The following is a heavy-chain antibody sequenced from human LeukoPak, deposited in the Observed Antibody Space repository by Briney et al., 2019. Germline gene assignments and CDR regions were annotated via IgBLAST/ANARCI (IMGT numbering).Heavy chain of an antibody. Sequence: GGSLRLSCAASGFTFSSYVMNWVRQAPGKGLEWVSYIDSSSSAIYYADSVKGRFTISRDNAKNSLFLQMNSLRAEDTAVYYCARADYYMDVWGKGTTVTVSS. CDR1: GFTFSSYV. J-gene: IGHJ6*03. CDR2: IDSSSSAI. V-gene: IGHV3-48*01. CDR3: ARADYYMDV.